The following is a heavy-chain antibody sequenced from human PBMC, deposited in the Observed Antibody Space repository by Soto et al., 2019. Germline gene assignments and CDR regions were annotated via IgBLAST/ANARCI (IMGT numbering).Heavy chain of an antibody. J-gene: IGHJ6*02. CDR3: ARNLRKGQYVYDGMDV. CDR1: GFTFSSYG. Sequence: QVQLVESGGGVVQPGRSLRLSCAASGFTFSSYGMHWVRQAPGKGLEWVAVIWYDGSNKYYADSVKGRFTISRDNSKNTLYLQMNSLRAEDTAVYYCARNLRKGQYVYDGMDVWGQGTTVTVSS. D-gene: IGHD2-8*01. CDR2: IWYDGSNK. V-gene: IGHV3-33*01.